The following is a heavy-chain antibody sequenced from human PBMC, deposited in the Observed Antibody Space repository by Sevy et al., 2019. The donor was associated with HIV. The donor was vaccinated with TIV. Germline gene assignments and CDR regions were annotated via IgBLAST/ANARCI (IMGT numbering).Heavy chain of an antibody. J-gene: IGHJ4*02. CDR2: IRSKDYGGAT. Sequence: GGSLRLSCTGSGFTFGDYAMSWFRQAPGMGLEWVGFIRSKDYGGATEYAASVKGRFTISRDDFKSIADLQMNSLKTEDTAVYYCTRGYYYDSSGYSDYWGQGTLVTVSS. CDR3: TRGYYYDSSGYSDY. D-gene: IGHD3-22*01. CDR1: GFTFGDYA. V-gene: IGHV3-49*03.